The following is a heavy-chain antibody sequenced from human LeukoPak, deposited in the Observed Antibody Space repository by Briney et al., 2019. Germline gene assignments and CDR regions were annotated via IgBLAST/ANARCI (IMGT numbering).Heavy chain of an antibody. J-gene: IGHJ4*02. CDR1: GFTFSSYS. CDR2: ISDSSTTM. CDR3: ARVLIVVVPAAWSDY. Sequence: GGSLRLSCAASGFTFSSYSMTWVRQAPGKGLEWVSYISDSSTTMYYAESVKGRFTISRDNAKNSLYLQMNSLRDEDTAVYYCARVLIVVVPAAWSDYWGQGTLVTVSS. D-gene: IGHD2-2*01. V-gene: IGHV3-48*02.